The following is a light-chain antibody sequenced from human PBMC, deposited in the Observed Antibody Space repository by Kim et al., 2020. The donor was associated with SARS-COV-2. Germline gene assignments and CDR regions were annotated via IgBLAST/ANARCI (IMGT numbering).Light chain of an antibody. Sequence: ETVMTQSPATLSVSPGERATLSCRASQSVSSKLAWYQQKPGQAPRLLIYDASTMATGIPARFSGSGSGTEFTLTISSLQSEDFAVYYCQQYNNWPPITFGQGTRLEIK. CDR2: DAS. CDR3: QQYNNWPPIT. J-gene: IGKJ5*01. CDR1: QSVSSK. V-gene: IGKV3-15*01.